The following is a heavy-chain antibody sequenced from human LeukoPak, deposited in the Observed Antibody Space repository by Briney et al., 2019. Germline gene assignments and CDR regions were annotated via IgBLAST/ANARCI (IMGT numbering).Heavy chain of an antibody. Sequence: GESLQISCKGSDYNFPTYWIGWVRQMPGKGLEWMGIIYAGDSDSRYSPSVQDQVTISADKSISTAYLQWGSLKASDTAMYYCARGGQESSAYYYWGQGTLVTVSS. J-gene: IGHJ4*02. CDR2: IYAGDSDS. CDR3: ARGGQESSAYYY. D-gene: IGHD3-22*01. V-gene: IGHV5-51*01. CDR1: DYNFPTYW.